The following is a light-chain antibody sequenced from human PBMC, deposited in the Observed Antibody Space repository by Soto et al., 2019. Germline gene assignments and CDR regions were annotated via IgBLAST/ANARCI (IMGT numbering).Light chain of an antibody. J-gene: IGLJ1*01. CDR2: EVT. Sequence: QSALPQPASVSGSPGQSITISCTGTSSDVGGYNYVSWYQQHPDKAPKLMIYEVTNRPSGVSFRFSGSKSGNTASLTISGLQPEDEADYYCSSYTSTSTLYVFGTGTKLTVL. V-gene: IGLV2-14*01. CDR3: SSYTSTSTLYV. CDR1: SSDVGGYNY.